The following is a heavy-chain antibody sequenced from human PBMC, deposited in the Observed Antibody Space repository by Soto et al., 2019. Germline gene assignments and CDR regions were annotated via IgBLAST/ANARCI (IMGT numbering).Heavy chain of an antibody. D-gene: IGHD5-18*01. CDR1: GGSINRSTYY. J-gene: IGHJ6*02. CDR3: ARLPAMTPLDV. Sequence: QLQLQESGPGLVKPSETLSLTCSVSGGSINRSTYYWGWIRQPPGKGLEWIGYIYYSGTAYYNPSLNSRATISVDTSKNQFSLNLRSITAADTAVYYCARLPAMTPLDVWGQGTTVTVSS. V-gene: IGHV4-39*01. CDR2: IYYSGTA.